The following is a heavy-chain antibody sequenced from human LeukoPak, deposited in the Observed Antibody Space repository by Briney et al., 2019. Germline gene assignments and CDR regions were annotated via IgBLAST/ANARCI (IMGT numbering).Heavy chain of an antibody. CDR1: GGSISSSSYY. Sequence: SETLSLTCTVSGGSISSSSYYWGWIRQPPGKGLEWIGSIYYSGSTYYNPSLKSQVTISVDTSKNQFSLKLSSVTAADTAVYYCARRGYDSSGYYYAYWGQGTLVTVSS. J-gene: IGHJ4*02. D-gene: IGHD3-22*01. CDR2: IYYSGST. CDR3: ARRGYDSSGYYYAY. V-gene: IGHV4-39*01.